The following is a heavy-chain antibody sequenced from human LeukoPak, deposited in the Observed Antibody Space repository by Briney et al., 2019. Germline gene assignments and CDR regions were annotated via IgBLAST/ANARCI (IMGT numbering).Heavy chain of an antibody. CDR1: GYSFTDYW. CDR3: ARPSSLYGGTSEDY. D-gene: IGHD4-23*01. Sequence: GESLKISCKASGYSFTDYWIVWVRQMPGKGLEWMGAIYPGDSHTRYSPSLDGQVTISADKSVSTTYLQWSSLQASDTAMYYCARPSSLYGGTSEDYWGQGTLVTVSS. V-gene: IGHV5-51*01. J-gene: IGHJ4*02. CDR2: IYPGDSHT.